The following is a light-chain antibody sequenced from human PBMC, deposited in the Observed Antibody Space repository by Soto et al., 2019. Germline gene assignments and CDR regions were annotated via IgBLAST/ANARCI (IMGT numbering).Light chain of an antibody. J-gene: IGKJ1*01. V-gene: IGKV1-5*03. Sequence: DIQMTQSPSTLSASVGDRVTITCRASQSISPWLAWYQQKPGKAPKLLIYKASSLESGVPSRFSGSGSGTEFTLTISCLQPDDFAGYYCQQYSTDPRTFGQGTKVEIK. CDR1: QSISPW. CDR2: KAS. CDR3: QQYSTDPRT.